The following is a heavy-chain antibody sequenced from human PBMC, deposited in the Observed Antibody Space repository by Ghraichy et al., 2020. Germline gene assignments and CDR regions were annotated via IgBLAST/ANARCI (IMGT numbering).Heavy chain of an antibody. V-gene: IGHV3-30*18. CDR1: GFTFSSYG. CDR2: ISYDGSNK. Sequence: GGSLRLSCAASGFTFSSYGMHWVRQAPGKGLEWVAVISYDGSNKYYADSVKGRFTISRDNSKNTLYLQMNSLRAEDTAVYYCAKDDAGSCILCLVDYWGQGTLVTVSS. CDR3: AKDDAGSCILCLVDY. J-gene: IGHJ4*02. D-gene: IGHD1-26*01.